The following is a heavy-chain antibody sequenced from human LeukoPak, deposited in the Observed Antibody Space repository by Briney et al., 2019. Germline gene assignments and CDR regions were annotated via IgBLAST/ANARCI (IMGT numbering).Heavy chain of an antibody. D-gene: IGHD6-13*01. CDR3: ARAGSAWYTPDY. J-gene: IGHJ4*02. CDR1: GSTFSNYY. Sequence: NPGGSLRLSCAASGSTFSNYYMNWIRQAPGKGLEWVSYISSSGSPIYYADSVKGRFTISRDNAENSLYLQMNSLRAEDTAVYYCARAGSAWYTPDYWGQGALVTVSS. CDR2: ISSSGSPI. V-gene: IGHV3-11*04.